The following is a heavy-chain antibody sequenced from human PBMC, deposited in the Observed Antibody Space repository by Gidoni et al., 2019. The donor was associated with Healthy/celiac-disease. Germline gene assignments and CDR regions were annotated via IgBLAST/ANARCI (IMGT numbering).Heavy chain of an antibody. CDR1: GFSLSTSVVG. D-gene: IGHD3-10*01. CDR2: IYWDDDK. CDR3: AHTHVSYGSGSYTRNADYDY. Sequence: QITLKESGPTLVKPTQTLTLTCTFSGFSLSTSVVGVGWIRQPPGKALEWLALIYWDDDKRYSPSLKSRLTITKDTSKNQVVLTMTNMDPVDTATYYCAHTHVSYGSGSYTRNADYDYWGQGTLVTVSS. V-gene: IGHV2-5*02. J-gene: IGHJ4*02.